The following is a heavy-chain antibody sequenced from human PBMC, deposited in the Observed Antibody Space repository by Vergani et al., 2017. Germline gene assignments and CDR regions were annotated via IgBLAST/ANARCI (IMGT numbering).Heavy chain of an antibody. V-gene: IGHV3-21*01. CDR2: ISSSSSYI. CDR3: ARDRYYRGSVSSPYFYFYGLDV. CDR1: GFTFSSYS. J-gene: IGHJ6*01. Sequence: VQLVETGGGVVQPGGSLRLSCAASGFTFSSYSMNWVRQAPGKGLEWVSSISSSSSYIHYSDSLKGRFTISRDNAKSSLYLQMNSLRAEDTGVYYCARDRYYRGSVSSPYFYFYGLDVWVQGTAVTVSS. D-gene: IGHD3-10*01.